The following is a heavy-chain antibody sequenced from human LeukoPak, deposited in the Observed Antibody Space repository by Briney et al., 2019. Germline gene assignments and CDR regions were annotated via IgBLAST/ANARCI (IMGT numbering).Heavy chain of an antibody. CDR3: AKEGERGYDYCFDY. J-gene: IGHJ4*02. V-gene: IGHV3-9*01. CDR1: GLTFDDYA. Sequence: HTGRSLRLSCAASGLTFDDYAMHWVRQAPGKGLEWVSGISWNSGSIGYADSVKGRFTISRDNAKNSLYLQMNSLRAEDTALYYCAKEGERGYDYCFDYWGQGTLVTVSS. CDR2: ISWNSGSI. D-gene: IGHD5-12*01.